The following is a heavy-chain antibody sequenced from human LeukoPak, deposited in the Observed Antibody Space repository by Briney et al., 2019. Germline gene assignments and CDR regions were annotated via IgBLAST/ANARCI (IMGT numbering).Heavy chain of an antibody. CDR2: IYPGDSDT. J-gene: IGHJ4*02. V-gene: IGHV5-51*01. CDR3: ARLREGERSFFDC. Sequence: EESLMTSCKAAGYIFTTYWIGWVLQLPGKGLDWMGIIYPGDSDTRYSPSFQGQVTISADKSIRTAYLQWSSLKASDTAMYYCARLREGERSFFDCWGQGTLVTVSS. CDR1: GYIFTTYW. D-gene: IGHD1-1*01.